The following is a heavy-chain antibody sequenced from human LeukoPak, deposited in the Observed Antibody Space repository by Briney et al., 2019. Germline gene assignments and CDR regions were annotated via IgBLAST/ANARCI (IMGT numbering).Heavy chain of an antibody. J-gene: IGHJ4*02. CDR3: ARVQSYYDFWSGYPY. V-gene: IGHV1-2*02. CDR1: GYTFTGYY. D-gene: IGHD3-3*01. Sequence: ASVKVSCKASGYTFTGYYMHWVRQAPGQGLEWMGWINPNSGGTNYAQKFQGRVTMTRDTPISTAYMELSRLRSDDTAVYYCARVQSYYDFWSGYPYWGQGTLVTVSS. CDR2: INPNSGGT.